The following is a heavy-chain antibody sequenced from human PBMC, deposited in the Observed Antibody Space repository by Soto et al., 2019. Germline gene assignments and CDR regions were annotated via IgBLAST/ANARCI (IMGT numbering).Heavy chain of an antibody. CDR3: TTDSYSTIIVVRFDY. J-gene: IGHJ4*01. CDR1: GFTFSNAW. V-gene: IGHV3-15*07. Sequence: GGSLRLSCAASGFTFSNAWINWVRQAPGKGPEWVGRIKSKTDGGTADFAAPVKGRFAISRDDSKNTVYLQMNSLKTEDTAVYYCTTDSYSTIIVVRFDYWGHGXLVTVSS. D-gene: IGHD3-22*01. CDR2: IKSKTDGGTA.